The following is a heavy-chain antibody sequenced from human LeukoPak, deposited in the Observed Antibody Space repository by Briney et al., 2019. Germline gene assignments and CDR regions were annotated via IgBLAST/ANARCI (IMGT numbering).Heavy chain of an antibody. CDR3: ARAFDPNGYGDYGYYYYGMDV. CDR2: ISYDGSNK. D-gene: IGHD4-17*01. Sequence: PGRSLRLSCAASGFTFSSYAMHWVRQAPGKGLEWVAVISYDGSNKYYADSVKGRFTISRDNSKNTLYLQMNSLRAEDTAVYYCARAFDPNGYGDYGYYYYGMDVWGQGTTVTVSS. V-gene: IGHV3-30-3*01. CDR1: GFTFSSYA. J-gene: IGHJ6*02.